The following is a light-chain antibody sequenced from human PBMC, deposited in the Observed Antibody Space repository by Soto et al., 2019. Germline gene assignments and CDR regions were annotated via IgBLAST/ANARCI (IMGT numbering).Light chain of an antibody. CDR2: DAS. V-gene: IGKV3-11*01. CDR1: QSVSNY. Sequence: EIVLTQSPATLSMSPGERATLSCRASQSVSNYLAWYQQKPGQAPRLLIFDASNRASGIPSRFSGSGSGTNFTLTISRLEIEDCAVYFCQQRSYWTPLTFGGGTKAEIK. J-gene: IGKJ4*01. CDR3: QQRSYWTPLT.